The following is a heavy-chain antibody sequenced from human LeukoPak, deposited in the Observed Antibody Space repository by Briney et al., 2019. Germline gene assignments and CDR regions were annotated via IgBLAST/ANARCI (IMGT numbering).Heavy chain of an antibody. CDR2: INHSGST. Sequence: SETLSLTCAVYGGSFSGYYWSWIRQPPGKELEWIGEINHSGSTNYNPSLKSRVTISVDTSKNQFSLKLSSVTAADTAVYYCARHHRLRYYDSSGPGYWGQGTLVTVSS. V-gene: IGHV4-34*01. CDR3: ARHHRLRYYDSSGPGY. J-gene: IGHJ4*02. CDR1: GGSFSGYY. D-gene: IGHD3-22*01.